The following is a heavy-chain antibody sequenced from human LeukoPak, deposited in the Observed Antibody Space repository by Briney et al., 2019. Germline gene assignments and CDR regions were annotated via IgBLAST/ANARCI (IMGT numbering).Heavy chain of an antibody. CDR3: AKDSSGYYSFAFDI. Sequence: GGSLRLSCAASGFTFSSSFTLNWLRQAPGKGLEWVSSISSSSTYIYYADSVKGRFTISRDNSKNTLYLQMNSLRAEDTAVYYCAKDSSGYYSFAFDIWGQGTMVTVSS. CDR2: ISSSSTYI. V-gene: IGHV3-21*01. D-gene: IGHD3-22*01. J-gene: IGHJ3*02. CDR1: GFTFSSSFT.